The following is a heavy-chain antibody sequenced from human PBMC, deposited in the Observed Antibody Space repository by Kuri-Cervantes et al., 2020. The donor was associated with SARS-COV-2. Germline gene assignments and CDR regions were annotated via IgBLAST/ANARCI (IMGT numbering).Heavy chain of an antibody. J-gene: IGHJ1*01. CDR2: SSNKVYRYTT. CDR1: GFTFSDHY. Sequence: GESLKISCATSGFTFSDHYIDWVRQAPGKGLEWVGRSSNKVYRYTTEYATSVKGRFTISRDFSKNLLSLQMDSLTTEDTAVYYCARSLTTTYSFWGQGTLVTVSS. V-gene: IGHV3-72*01. D-gene: IGHD4-11*01. CDR3: ARSLTTTYSF.